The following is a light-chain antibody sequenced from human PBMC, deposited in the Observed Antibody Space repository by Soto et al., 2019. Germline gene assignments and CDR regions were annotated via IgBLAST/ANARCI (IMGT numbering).Light chain of an antibody. V-gene: IGLV1-47*01. CDR3: AAWDDSLRDVV. CDR2: RNN. CDR1: SSNIGSNY. Sequence: QAVVTQPPSASGTPGQRVTISCSGSSSNIGSNYVYWYQQLPGTAPKLLIYRNNQRPSGVPDRFSGSKSGTSASLAISGLRSEDEADYYCAAWDDSLRDVVFGGGTKVTVL. J-gene: IGLJ2*01.